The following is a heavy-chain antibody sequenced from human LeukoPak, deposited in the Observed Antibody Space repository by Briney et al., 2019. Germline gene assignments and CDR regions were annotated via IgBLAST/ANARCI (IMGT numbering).Heavy chain of an antibody. J-gene: IGHJ3*02. Sequence: PGWSLRLSFPSSGFTFSNYAMDWLRQAPGKGLEWVAVISKDGSMKYYADSVQGRFTVSRDNSNNTLYLQMNSLRTEDTAVYYCAGESFDIWGQGTMVTVSS. V-gene: IGHV3-30*04. CDR3: AGESFDI. CDR1: GFTFSNYA. CDR2: ISKDGSMK.